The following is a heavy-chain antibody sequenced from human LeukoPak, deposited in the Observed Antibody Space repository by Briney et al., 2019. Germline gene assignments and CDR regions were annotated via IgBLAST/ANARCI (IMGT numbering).Heavy chain of an antibody. CDR2: ISFDGSEK. D-gene: IGHD2-2*01. V-gene: IGHV3-30*03. CDR1: GFTFSSYG. Sequence: PGRSLRLSCAASGFTFSSYGMHWVRQAPGKGLEWVAVISFDGSEKYYADSVKGRFTISTDIFKNTLYLEMNSLRADDTATYYCARAQLQYCSTTSCYVFDSWGQGTLVTVSS. J-gene: IGHJ4*02. CDR3: ARAQLQYCSTTSCYVFDS.